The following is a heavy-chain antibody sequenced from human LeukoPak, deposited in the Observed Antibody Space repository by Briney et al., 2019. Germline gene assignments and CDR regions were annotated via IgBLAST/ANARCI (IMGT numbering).Heavy chain of an antibody. Sequence: GGSLRLSCAAPGFTFSSYWMNWVRQAPGKGLEWISYIGGDGIAFYADSVKGRFTASKDDARKSMYLQMNSLRVEDTAVYYCAKDRANWAIDDWGQGTQVTVSS. CDR1: GFTFSSYW. J-gene: IGHJ4*02. CDR2: IGGDGIA. D-gene: IGHD3-16*01. CDR3: AKDRANWAIDD. V-gene: IGHV3-48*04.